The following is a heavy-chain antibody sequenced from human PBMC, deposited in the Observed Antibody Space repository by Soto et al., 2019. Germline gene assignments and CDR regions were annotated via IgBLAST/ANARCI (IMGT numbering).Heavy chain of an antibody. CDR2: ISAYNGNT. D-gene: IGHD3-22*01. Sequence: GASVKVSCKASGYTFTSYGISWVRQAPGQGLEWMGWISAYNGNTNYAQKLQGRVTMTTDTSTSTAYMELRSLRSDDTAVYYCARVQSPGYYYDSSGDDYWGQGTLVTVSS. CDR1: GYTFTSYG. J-gene: IGHJ4*02. CDR3: ARVQSPGYYYDSSGDDY. V-gene: IGHV1-18*01.